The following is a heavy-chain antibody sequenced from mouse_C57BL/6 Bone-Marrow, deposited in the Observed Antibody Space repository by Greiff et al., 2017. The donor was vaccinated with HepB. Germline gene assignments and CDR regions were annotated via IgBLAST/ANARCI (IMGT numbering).Heavy chain of an antibody. J-gene: IGHJ1*03. CDR2: ISYDGSN. D-gene: IGHD2-12*01. CDR1: GYSITSGYY. CDR3: ARAGRRYFDV. V-gene: IGHV3-6*01. Sequence: ESGPGLVKPSQSLSLTCSVTGYSITSGYYWNWIRQFPGNKLEWMGYISYDGSNNYNPSLKNRISITRDTSKNQFFLKLNSVTTEDTATYYCARAGRRYFDVWGTGTTVTVSS.